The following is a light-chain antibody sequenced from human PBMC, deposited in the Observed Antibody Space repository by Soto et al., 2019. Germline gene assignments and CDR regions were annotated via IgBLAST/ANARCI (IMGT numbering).Light chain of an antibody. CDR2: GAY. CDR1: QSVNSD. J-gene: IGKJ1*01. V-gene: IGKV3-15*01. CDR3: QQNNNCPRT. Sequence: ETVMTQSQATLSVSPGERATLSCRASQSVNSDLAWYQKKPGQAPRLLIYGAYTRATGIPARFSGGGSGTEFTLTISSLQSEYFAVYYCQQNNNCPRTFGQGTKVEIK.